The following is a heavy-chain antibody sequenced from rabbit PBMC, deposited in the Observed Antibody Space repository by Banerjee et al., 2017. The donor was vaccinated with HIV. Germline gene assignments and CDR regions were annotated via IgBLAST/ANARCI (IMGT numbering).Heavy chain of an antibody. Sequence: QEQLVEYGGDLVKPGASLTLTCTASGFSFSSTYYMCWVRQAPGKGLEWIGCIYTSSGTTYDASWAKGRFTISKTSSTTVTLQMTSLTAADTATYFCARDPAGREDFNLWGQGTLVTVS. CDR1: GFSFSSTYY. V-gene: IGHV1S45*01. CDR3: ARDPAGREDFNL. CDR2: IYTSSGTT. J-gene: IGHJ4*01. D-gene: IGHD4-2*01.